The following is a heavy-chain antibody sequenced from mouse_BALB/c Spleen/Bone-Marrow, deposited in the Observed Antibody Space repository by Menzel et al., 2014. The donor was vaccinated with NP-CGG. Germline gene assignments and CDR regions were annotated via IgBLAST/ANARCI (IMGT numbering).Heavy chain of an antibody. D-gene: IGHD1-1*01. Sequence: EVKLMESGGGLVQPGGSRKLSCAASGFNFSSFGMHWVRQAPEKGLEWVAYISSGSSTIHYAHTVTGRLTISRDNPKNTVCLQMTSLRSVYTAMYYCARRGSNHWYVDVLVAVTTGTVSS. CDR2: ISSGSSTI. J-gene: IGHJ1*01. V-gene: IGHV5-17*02. CDR1: GFNFSSFG. CDR3: ARRGSNHWYVDV.